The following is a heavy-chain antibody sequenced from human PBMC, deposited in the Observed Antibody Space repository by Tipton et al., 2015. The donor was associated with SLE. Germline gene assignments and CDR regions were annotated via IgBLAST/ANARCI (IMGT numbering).Heavy chain of an antibody. V-gene: IGHV4-38-2*02. J-gene: IGHJ4*02. CDR1: GYSISSGYY. CDR3: ARRLGTTFFDY. CDR2: IYHSGST. D-gene: IGHD1-7*01. Sequence: TLSLTCTVSGYSISSGYYWGWIRQPPGKGLEWIGSIYHSGSTYYNPSLKSRVTISVDTPKNHFSRKLSSVTAADTAVYYCARRLGTTFFDYWGQGTLVTVSS.